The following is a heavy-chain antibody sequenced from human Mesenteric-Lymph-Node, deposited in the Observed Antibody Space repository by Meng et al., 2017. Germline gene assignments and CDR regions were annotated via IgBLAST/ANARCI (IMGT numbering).Heavy chain of an antibody. J-gene: IGHJ5*02. CDR1: GYAIRADYY. CDR2: LYHSGTT. D-gene: IGHD3-3*01. V-gene: IGHV4-38-2*01. Sequence: SETLSLTCGVSGYAIRADYYWVWIRQPPGKCLEWIGSLYHSGTTYYNPSLKNRVTISVDTSKNKFSLKVNSVIAADTAVYYCARAGKYYDFWSGENTNLNWFDPWGQGTLVTVSS. CDR3: ARAGKYYDFWSGENTNLNWFDP.